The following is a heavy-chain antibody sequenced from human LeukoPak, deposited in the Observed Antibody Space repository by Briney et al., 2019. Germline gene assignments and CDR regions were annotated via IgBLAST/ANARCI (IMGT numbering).Heavy chain of an antibody. CDR3: ARALWFGETFPAY. Sequence: SGGSLRLSCAASGLTTSSYSMNWVRQAPGKGLQWVSYISSSSSTIYYADSVKGRFTISRDNAKNSLYLQMNSLRAEDTAVYYCARALWFGETFPAYWGQGTLVTVSS. CDR2: ISSSSSTI. V-gene: IGHV3-48*01. CDR1: GLTTSSYS. D-gene: IGHD3-10*01. J-gene: IGHJ4*02.